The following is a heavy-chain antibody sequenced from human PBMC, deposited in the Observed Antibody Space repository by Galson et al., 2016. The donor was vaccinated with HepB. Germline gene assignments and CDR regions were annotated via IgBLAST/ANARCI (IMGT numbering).Heavy chain of an antibody. D-gene: IGHD5-24*01. J-gene: IGHJ4*02. CDR2: ISGSGGST. Sequence: SLRLSCAASGFTFSSYAMSWVRQAPGKGLEWVSIISGSGGSTYYADSVKGRFTISRDNSKNTLYLPMNSLRSEDPAVDYCVKGASMGWVQVQGSYFDYWGQGTLVTGSS. V-gene: IGHV3-23*01. CDR3: VKGASMGWVQVQGSYFDY. CDR1: GFTFSSYA.